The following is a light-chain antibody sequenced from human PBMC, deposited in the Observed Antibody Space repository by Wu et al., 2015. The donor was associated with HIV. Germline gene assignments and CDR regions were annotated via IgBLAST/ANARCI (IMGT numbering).Light chain of an antibody. V-gene: IGKV3-11*01. Sequence: EIVLTQSPATLSLSPGERATLSCRASHTIDNHLGWYQQKPGQAPRLLIYDTLNRATGVPARFSGSGSGTDFTLIISSLEPEDFAVYYCQQRSSWPLTFGGGTKVEIK. CDR2: DTL. CDR1: HTIDNH. CDR3: QQRSSWPLT. J-gene: IGKJ4*01.